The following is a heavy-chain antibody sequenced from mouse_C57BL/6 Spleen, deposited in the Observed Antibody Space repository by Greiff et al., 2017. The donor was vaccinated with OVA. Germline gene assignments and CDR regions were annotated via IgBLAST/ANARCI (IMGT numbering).Heavy chain of an antibody. CDR2: IWGGGST. Sequence: VQLQQSGPGLVAPSQSLSITCTVSGFSLTSYGVDWVRQPPGKGLEWLGVIWGGGSTNYNSALMSRLSISKYNAKSQVFLKMNSLRTDDAAMYYCAKRLDSSGSAWLAYWGQGTLVTVSA. J-gene: IGHJ3*01. CDR3: AKRLDSSGSAWLAY. D-gene: IGHD3-2*02. CDR1: GFSLTSYG. V-gene: IGHV2-9*01.